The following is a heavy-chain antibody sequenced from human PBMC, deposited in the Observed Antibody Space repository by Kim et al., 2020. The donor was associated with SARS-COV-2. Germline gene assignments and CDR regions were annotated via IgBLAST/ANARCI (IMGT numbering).Heavy chain of an antibody. V-gene: IGHV7-4-1*02. J-gene: IGHJ5*01. Sequence: ASVKVSCQASGYTFTPYAINWLRQAPGQGLEWMGWIDTNSGNPTYAQGFTGRFVFSLDTSLSTAHLQISSLKAEDTAVYYCVRDGPIEQASIFDYWGQGTLVTVSS. CDR1: GYTFTPYA. CDR2: IDTNSGNP. D-gene: IGHD1-26*01. CDR3: VRDGPIEQASIFDY.